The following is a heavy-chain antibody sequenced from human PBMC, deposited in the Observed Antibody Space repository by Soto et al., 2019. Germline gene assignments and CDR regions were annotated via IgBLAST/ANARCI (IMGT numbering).Heavy chain of an antibody. J-gene: IGHJ6*02. CDR2: ISGPGGRT. V-gene: IGHV3-23*01. D-gene: IGHD3-3*01. Sequence: GGSLRLSCAASEFTFNNYAMTWVRQTPGKGLEWVAGISGPGGRTYYADSVKGRFTISRDNSKNTLFLQMNGLRGEDTAVYYCAKVESYDFWGGYDYYDYSHYGMDVWGQGTTVTVSS. CDR1: EFTFNNYA. CDR3: AKVESYDFWGGYDYYDYSHYGMDV.